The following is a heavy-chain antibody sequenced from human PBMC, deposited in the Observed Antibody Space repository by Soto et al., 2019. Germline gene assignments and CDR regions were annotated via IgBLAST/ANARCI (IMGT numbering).Heavy chain of an antibody. Sequence: PSETLSLTCTVSGGSISSRRYYWGWIRQPPGRGLEWIGSIYYSGNTYHNPSLKSRVTISVDTSKNQFSLKLSSVTAADTAVYYCARNYGYAFDIWGQGTMVT. J-gene: IGHJ3*02. D-gene: IGHD4-17*01. CDR3: ARNYGYAFDI. V-gene: IGHV4-39*01. CDR2: IYYSGNT. CDR1: GGSISSRRYY.